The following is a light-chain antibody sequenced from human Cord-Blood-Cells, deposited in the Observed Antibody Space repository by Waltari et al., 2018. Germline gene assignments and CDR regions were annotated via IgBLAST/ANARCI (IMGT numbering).Light chain of an antibody. V-gene: IGLV2-11*01. CDR2: DVS. Sequence: QSALTQPRSVSGSPGQSGTISCTGTSRAVGGYNYISWYQQHPGKAPKLMFYDVSKRPSGVLDRFAGSKAGNTASLTISGLQAEDEADYYCCSYAGSYTWVFGGGPNLTVL. CDR3: CSYAGSYTWV. J-gene: IGLJ3*02. CDR1: SRAVGGYNY.